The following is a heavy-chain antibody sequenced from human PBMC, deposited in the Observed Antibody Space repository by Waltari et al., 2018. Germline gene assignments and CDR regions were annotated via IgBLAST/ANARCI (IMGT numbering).Heavy chain of an antibody. CDR1: GFTFSRYS. J-gene: IGHJ4*02. V-gene: IGHV3-21*01. Sequence: EVQLVESGGGLVKPGGSLRLSCAASGFTFSRYSMNWVRPAPGQGPEWVSSNSSSSSYIYYADSVKGRFTISRDNAKNSLYLQMNSLRAEDTAVYYCARDGAPETSYSGGYYFDYWGQGTLVTVSS. D-gene: IGHD1-26*01. CDR2: NSSSSSYI. CDR3: ARDGAPETSYSGGYYFDY.